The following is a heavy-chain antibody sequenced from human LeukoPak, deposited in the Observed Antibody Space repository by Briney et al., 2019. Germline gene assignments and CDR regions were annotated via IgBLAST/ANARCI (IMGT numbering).Heavy chain of an antibody. J-gene: IGHJ4*02. CDR3: ANGKGSSWSFDY. V-gene: IGHV3-30*02. CDR1: GFTFSSYG. D-gene: IGHD6-13*01. Sequence: GGSLRLSCAASGFTFSSYGMHWVRQAPGKGLEWVAFIRYDGSNKYYADSVKGRFTISRDNSKNTLYLQMNSLRAEDTAVYYCANGKGSSWSFDYWGQGTLVTVSS. CDR2: IRYDGSNK.